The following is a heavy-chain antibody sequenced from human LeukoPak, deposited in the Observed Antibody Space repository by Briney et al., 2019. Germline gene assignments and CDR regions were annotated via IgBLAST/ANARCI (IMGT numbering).Heavy chain of an antibody. J-gene: IGHJ4*02. CDR2: IYFTGST. Sequence: PSETLSLTCSVSGDSVSSSSYYWGWIRQPPGKGLEWIGSIYFTGSTYYNPSLKSRVTISVDTSKNQFSLKLSSVTAADTAVYYCARESSRAAALDYWGQGTLVTVSS. V-gene: IGHV4-39*07. D-gene: IGHD6-19*01. CDR3: ARESSRAAALDY. CDR1: GDSVSSSSYY.